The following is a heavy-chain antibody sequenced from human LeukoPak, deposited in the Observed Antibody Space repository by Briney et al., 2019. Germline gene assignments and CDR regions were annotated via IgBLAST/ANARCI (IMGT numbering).Heavy chain of an antibody. V-gene: IGHV4-34*01. CDR2: INHSGST. Sequence: PSETLSHTCAVYGGSFSGYYWSWIRQPPGKGLEWIGEINHSGSTNYNPSLKSRVTISVDTSKNQFSLKLSSVTAADTAVYYCARRIAVAGLDYWGQGTLVTVSS. D-gene: IGHD6-19*01. CDR1: GGSFSGYY. CDR3: ARRIAVAGLDY. J-gene: IGHJ4*02.